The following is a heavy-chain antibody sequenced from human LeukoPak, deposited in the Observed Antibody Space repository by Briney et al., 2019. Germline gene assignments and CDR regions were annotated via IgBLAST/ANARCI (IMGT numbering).Heavy chain of an antibody. Sequence: ASVKVSFKASGYTFAVYYMHWVRQAPGQGLGWMGWINPNSGGTNYAQKFQGRVTMTWDTSISTAYMELSRLIYDDTAVYYCARDVYGPYYFDYWGQGTLVTVSS. D-gene: IGHD5/OR15-5a*01. CDR2: INPNSGGT. J-gene: IGHJ4*02. CDR1: GYTFAVYY. V-gene: IGHV1-2*02. CDR3: ARDVYGPYYFDY.